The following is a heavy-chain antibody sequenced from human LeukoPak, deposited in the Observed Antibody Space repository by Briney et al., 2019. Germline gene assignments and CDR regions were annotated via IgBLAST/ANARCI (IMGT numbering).Heavy chain of an antibody. CDR3: ARHFSPYYYGSGSYNWFDP. D-gene: IGHD3-10*01. CDR2: IDPSGSYT. Sequence: GGALQISCKGSGFNFTSYWISWVRQMPGKGLEWMGRIDPSGSYTNYSPSFQGHVTISADKSISTAYLQWSSLKASDTAMYYCARHFSPYYYGSGSYNWFDPWGQGTLVTVSS. CDR1: GFNFTSYW. V-gene: IGHV5-10-1*01. J-gene: IGHJ5*02.